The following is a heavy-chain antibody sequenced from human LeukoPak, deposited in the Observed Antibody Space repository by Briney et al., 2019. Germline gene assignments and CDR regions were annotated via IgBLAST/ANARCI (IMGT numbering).Heavy chain of an antibody. J-gene: IGHJ4*02. D-gene: IGHD3-3*02. CDR1: GYSISSGYY. CDR3: ARGQPKLDPFVY. V-gene: IGHV4-38-2*02. Sequence: PSETLSLTCTVSGYSISSGYYWGWIRQPPGKGQEWIGSIYHSGSTYNNPSLKRRITISVDTYKNQFSLKMSSMTAADTAAYYYARGQPKLDPFVYWGEGALVTVSS. CDR2: IYHSGST.